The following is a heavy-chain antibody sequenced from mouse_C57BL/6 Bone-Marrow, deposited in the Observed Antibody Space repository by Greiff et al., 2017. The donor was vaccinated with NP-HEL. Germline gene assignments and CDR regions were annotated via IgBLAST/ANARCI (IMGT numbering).Heavy chain of an antibody. V-gene: IGHV5-12*01. Sequence: EVKVVESGGGLVQPGGSLKLSCAASGFTFSDYYMYWVRQTPEKRLEWVAYISNGGGSTYYPDTVKGRFTISRDNAKNTLYLQMSRLKSEDTAMYYCATPATIVTPLFAYWGQGTLVTVSA. CDR3: ATPATIVTPLFAY. CDR2: ISNGGGST. CDR1: GFTFSDYY. D-gene: IGHD2-5*01. J-gene: IGHJ3*01.